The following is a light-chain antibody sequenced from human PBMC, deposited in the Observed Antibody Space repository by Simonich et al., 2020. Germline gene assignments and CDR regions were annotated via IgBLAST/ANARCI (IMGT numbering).Light chain of an antibody. Sequence: DIVTTQSPDSLAFSLGERATINCKYSQSVLYSSNNKNYLAWYQQKPGQPPNQLSYWPSTRESGVPDRLSGSGSGTDFTLTISSLQAEDVAVYYCQQYYSTPYTFGQGTKLEIK. CDR2: WPS. CDR3: QQYYSTPYT. J-gene: IGKJ2*01. V-gene: IGKV4-1*01. CDR1: QSVLYSSNNKNY.